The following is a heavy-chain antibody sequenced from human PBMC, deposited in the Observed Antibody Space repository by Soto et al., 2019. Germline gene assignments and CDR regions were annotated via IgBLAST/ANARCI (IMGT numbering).Heavy chain of an antibody. CDR1: GYTFTSYY. CDR2: INPSGGST. CDR3: ARYRHYYDSSGYYYGGLDY. D-gene: IGHD3-22*01. V-gene: IGHV1-46*01. J-gene: IGHJ4*02. Sequence: ASVQVSCKASGYTFTSYYMHWVRQAPGQGLEWMGIINPSGGSTSYAQKFQGRVTMTRDTSTSTVYMELSSLRSEDTAVYYCARYRHYYDSSGYYYGGLDYWGQGTLVTVSS.